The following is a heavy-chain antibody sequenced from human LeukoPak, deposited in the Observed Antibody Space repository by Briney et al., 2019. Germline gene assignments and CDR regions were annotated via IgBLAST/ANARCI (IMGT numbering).Heavy chain of an antibody. D-gene: IGHD3-22*01. CDR3: AKEIYYDSIGPKF. J-gene: IGHJ4*02. CDR2: IRGSGGGK. V-gene: IGHV3-23*01. Sequence: GGSLRLSCAASGFTFSRYGMSWVRQALGQGLEWVSAIRGSGGGKYYADSVKGRLTISRDNSMNTLYLQMNSLRAEDTAVNYCAKEIYYDSIGPKFGGQGTLLTVSS. CDR1: GFTFSRYG.